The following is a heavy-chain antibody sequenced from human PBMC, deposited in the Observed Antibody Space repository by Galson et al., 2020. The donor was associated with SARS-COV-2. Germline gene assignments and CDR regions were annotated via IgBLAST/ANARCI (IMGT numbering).Heavy chain of an antibody. CDR2: IGSSSSYI. D-gene: IGHD3-22*01. J-gene: IGHJ4*02. CDR1: GFTFSSYS. Sequence: TGGSLRLSCAASGFTFSSYSMNWVRQAPGKGLEWVSSIGSSSSYIYYADSVKGRFTISRDNAKNSLYLQMNSLRAEDTAVYYCARGDLPPTYYYDSSHFDYWGQGTLVTVSS. V-gene: IGHV3-21*01. CDR3: ARGDLPPTYYYDSSHFDY.